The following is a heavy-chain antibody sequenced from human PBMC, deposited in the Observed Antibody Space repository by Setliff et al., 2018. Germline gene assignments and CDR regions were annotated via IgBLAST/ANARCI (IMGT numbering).Heavy chain of an antibody. CDR3: ARTRGLDV. V-gene: IGHV4-38-2*02. CDR2: INHSGST. Sequence: SETLSLTCTVSGYSISSGYYWGWIRQPPGKGLEWIGEINHSGSTNYNPSLKSRVTISVDTSKNQFSLKLSSVTAADTAVYYCARTRGLDVWGQGTTVTVSS. J-gene: IGHJ6*02. CDR1: GYSISSGYY.